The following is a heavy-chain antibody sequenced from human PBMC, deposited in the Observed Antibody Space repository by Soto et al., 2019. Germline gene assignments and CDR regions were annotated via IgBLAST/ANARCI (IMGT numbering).Heavy chain of an antibody. CDR2: INHSGST. J-gene: IGHJ6*02. Sequence: SETLSLTCAVYGGSFSGYYWSWIRQPPGKGLEWIGEINHSGSTNYNPSLKSRVTISVDTSKNQFSLKLSSVTAADTAVYYCARSITQNPYYYYGMDVWGQGTTVTVSS. V-gene: IGHV4-34*01. D-gene: IGHD3-3*02. CDR1: GGSFSGYY. CDR3: ARSITQNPYYYYGMDV.